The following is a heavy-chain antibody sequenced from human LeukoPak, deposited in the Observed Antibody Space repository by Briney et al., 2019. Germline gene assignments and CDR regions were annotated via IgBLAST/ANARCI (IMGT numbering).Heavy chain of an antibody. J-gene: IGHJ4*02. Sequence: PSETLSLTCAVYGGSFSGYYWSWIRQPPGKGLEWVGYIYNSGSTNYNPSLKSRVTISVDSSKNQFSLKLSSVTAADTAVYFCARGTYSSSWLHFDYWGQGTLVTVSS. CDR2: IYNSGST. V-gene: IGHV4-59*01. CDR1: GGSFSGYY. D-gene: IGHD6-13*01. CDR3: ARGTYSSSWLHFDY.